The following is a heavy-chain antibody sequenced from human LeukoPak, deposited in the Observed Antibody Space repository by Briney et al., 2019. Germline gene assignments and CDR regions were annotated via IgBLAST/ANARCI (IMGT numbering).Heavy chain of an antibody. D-gene: IGHD6-13*01. J-gene: IGHJ4*02. CDR3: ARFIAAAIDYFDY. Sequence: SVKVSCKASGYTFTGYYMHWVRQAPGQGLEWMGRINPNSGGANYAQKFQGRVTMTRDTSISTAYMELSRLRSDDTAVYYCARFIAAAIDYFDYWGQGTLVTVSS. CDR2: INPNSGGA. CDR1: GYTFTGYY. V-gene: IGHV1-2*06.